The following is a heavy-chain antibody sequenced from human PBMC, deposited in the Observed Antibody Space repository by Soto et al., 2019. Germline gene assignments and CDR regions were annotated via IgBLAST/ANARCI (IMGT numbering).Heavy chain of an antibody. CDR3: ARHEEDGQTQLRRTLSAP. Sequence: GASLTISCKVLGYNFPDYWIAWVRQMPGKGLEYMGIIYPGCSDTIYSPSFQGQVTISADKSTSPPYLQGNSLEASDTAMYYCARHEEDGQTQLRRTLSAPWGKGTSVTVSS. V-gene: IGHV5-51*01. J-gene: IGHJ5*02. D-gene: IGHD2-21*01. CDR1: GYNFPDYW. CDR2: IYPGCSDT.